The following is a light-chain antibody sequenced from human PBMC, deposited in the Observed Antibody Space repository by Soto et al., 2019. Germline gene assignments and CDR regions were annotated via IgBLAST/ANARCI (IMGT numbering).Light chain of an antibody. J-gene: IGLJ3*02. V-gene: IGLV2-23*02. CDR1: SSDVGGYNL. CDR2: DVT. Sequence: QSALTQPASVSGSPGQSITISCTGTSSDVGGYNLVSWYQQHPGKAPKFLIYDVTKRPSGLSNRFLGSKSGNTASLTISGLQAEDEADYYCCSYAGSSTWVFGGGTKLTVL. CDR3: CSYAGSSTWV.